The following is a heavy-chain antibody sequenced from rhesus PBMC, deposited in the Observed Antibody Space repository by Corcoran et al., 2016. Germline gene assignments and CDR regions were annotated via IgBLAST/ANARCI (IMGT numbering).Heavy chain of an antibody. CDR3: ARYTVSGIDY. CDR1: GGSISGYY. Sequence: QVQLQESGPGLVKPSETLSLTCTVSGGSISGYYWSWIRQPPGKGLVWIGNIDGNIAGTNHNPSLQRRVTISKDTSKNQFSLKLSSVTAADTAVYYCARYTVSGIDYWGQGVLVTVSS. J-gene: IGHJ4*01. D-gene: IGHD4-23*01. V-gene: IGHV4-81*01. CDR2: IDGNIAGT.